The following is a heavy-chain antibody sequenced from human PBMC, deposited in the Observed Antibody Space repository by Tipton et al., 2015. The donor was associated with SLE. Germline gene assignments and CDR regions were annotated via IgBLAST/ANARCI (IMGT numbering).Heavy chain of an antibody. CDR3: ARDGGGPTLMPV. CDR2: IYNNGNT. Sequence: TLSLTCTVSGASVSSGGYFWNWIRQHPGKGLAGIGNIYNNGNTDYSPSLKSRVTIAVDTSKNEFSLTVISVTAADTAVYYGARDGGGPTLMPVWGHGKLVTVSS. D-gene: IGHD2-15*01. V-gene: IGHV4-31*03. CDR1: GASVSSGGYF. J-gene: IGHJ4*01.